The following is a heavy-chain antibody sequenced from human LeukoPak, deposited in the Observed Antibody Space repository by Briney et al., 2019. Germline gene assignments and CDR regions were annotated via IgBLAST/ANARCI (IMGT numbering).Heavy chain of an antibody. D-gene: IGHD1-26*01. CDR1: GYTFTSYY. CDR3: ARGRAVGVRAGFDY. V-gene: IGHV1-46*03. Sequence: ASVKVSCKASGYTFTSYYMHWVRQAPGQGLEWMGIINPSGGSTTYAQKFLGGVTMTRDTSTSTVYMELSSLRSEETAVYYCARGRAVGVRAGFDYWGQGTLVTVSS. J-gene: IGHJ4*02. CDR2: INPSGGST.